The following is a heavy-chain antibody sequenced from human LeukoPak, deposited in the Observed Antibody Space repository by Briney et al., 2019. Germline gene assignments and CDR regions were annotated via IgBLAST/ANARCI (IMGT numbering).Heavy chain of an antibody. V-gene: IGHV3-7*01. CDR2: MKQDGSEI. Sequence: GGSLRLSCEASGFTFSSYWMSWVRQAPGKGLEWVANMKQDGSEIYYVGSVRGRFTISRDNAKNSLYLQMNSLRADDTAVYYCARRGSYSLFDYWGPGTLVTVSS. CDR1: GFTFSSYW. D-gene: IGHD1-26*01. CDR3: ARRGSYSLFDY. J-gene: IGHJ4*02.